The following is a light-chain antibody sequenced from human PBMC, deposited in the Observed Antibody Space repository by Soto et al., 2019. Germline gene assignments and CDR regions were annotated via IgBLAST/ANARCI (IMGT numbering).Light chain of an antibody. V-gene: IGLV2-11*01. Sequence: QSALTQPRSVSGSPRQSVTISCTGTGSDVGGYNYVSWYQQYPDKAPKVMIYDVTKRPAGVPDRFSGSKSGNTASLTISGLQADDEADYYCCSYAGSYTYVFGTGTKVTVL. CDR2: DVT. J-gene: IGLJ1*01. CDR3: CSYAGSYTYV. CDR1: GSDVGGYNY.